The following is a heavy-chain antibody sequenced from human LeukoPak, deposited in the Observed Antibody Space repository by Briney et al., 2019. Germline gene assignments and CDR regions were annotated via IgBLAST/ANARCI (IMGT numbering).Heavy chain of an antibody. Sequence: AASVKVSCKASGYTFTGYYMHWVRQAPGQGLEWMGWINCNSAGTKYPQKFQGRVSMTRDTSISTAYLELSKLRSDDTAVYYCARDLTIVGGVSDPRIRGHWGQGTLVTVSS. J-gene: IGHJ4*02. V-gene: IGHV1-2*02. CDR2: INCNSAGT. CDR3: ARDLTIVGGVSDPRIRGH. D-gene: IGHD3-3*01. CDR1: GYTFTGYY.